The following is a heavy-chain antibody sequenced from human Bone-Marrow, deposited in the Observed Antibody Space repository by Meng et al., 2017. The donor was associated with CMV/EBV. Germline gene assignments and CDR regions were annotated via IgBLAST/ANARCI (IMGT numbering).Heavy chain of an antibody. CDR2: INPNSGGT. CDR1: GYTFTGYY. Sequence: ASVKVSFKASGYTFTGYYMHWVRQAPGQGLEWMGWINPNSGGTNYAQKFQGRVTLTRDTSISTAYMELSRLRSDDTAVYYCARGSPLTGTLLAYCGGDCYSPAFDIWGQGTMVTVSS. V-gene: IGHV1-2*02. J-gene: IGHJ3*02. D-gene: IGHD2-21*01. CDR3: ARGSPLTGTLLAYCGGDCYSPAFDI.